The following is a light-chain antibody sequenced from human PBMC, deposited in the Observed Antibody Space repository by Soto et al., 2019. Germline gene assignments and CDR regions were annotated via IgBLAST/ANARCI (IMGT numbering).Light chain of an antibody. V-gene: IGLV2-14*01. CDR3: SSYASSSTPYV. CDR2: EVS. J-gene: IGLJ1*01. CDR1: ISDFGGSTY. Sequence: SALTQPSSVSGSPGQSITISFTGSISDFGGSTYVSWYQQHPGKAPELIIYEVSNRPSGVSNRFSGSRSGNTASLTISGLQPEDEADYYCSSYASSSTPYVFGSGTKVTVL.